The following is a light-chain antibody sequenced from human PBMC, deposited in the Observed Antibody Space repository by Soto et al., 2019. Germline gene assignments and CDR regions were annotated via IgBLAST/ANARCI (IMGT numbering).Light chain of an antibody. Sequence: QSALTQPRSVSGSPGQSVTISCTGTSSDVGGYDYVSWYQHHPGKAPKLMIYDVDKRPSGVPGRFSGSKSGNTASLTISGLQAEDEADYYCQSYDNSLSGPVFGGGTKLTVL. J-gene: IGLJ2*01. V-gene: IGLV2-11*01. CDR2: DVD. CDR3: QSYDNSLSGPV. CDR1: SSDVGGYDY.